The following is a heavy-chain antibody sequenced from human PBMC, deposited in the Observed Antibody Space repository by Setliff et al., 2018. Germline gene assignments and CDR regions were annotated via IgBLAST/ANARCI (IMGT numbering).Heavy chain of an antibody. CDR3: ARAREGGFLEWAPFDF. CDR2: VYSDRNT. CDR1: VDLILDHW. J-gene: IGHJ4*01. Sequence: PSETLSLTCSVSVDLILDHWWTWIRQPAGKGLEWIGQVYSDRNTKYNPSLSNRVTISVDRSSNQFSLELSSVNAADTAVYYCARAREGGFLEWAPFDFWGRGMQVTVSS. V-gene: IGHV4-4*07. D-gene: IGHD3-3*01.